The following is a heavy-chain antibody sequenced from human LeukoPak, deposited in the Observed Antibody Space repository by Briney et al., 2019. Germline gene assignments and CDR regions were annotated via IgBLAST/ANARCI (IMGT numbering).Heavy chain of an antibody. D-gene: IGHD6-6*01. CDR2: MNPNSGNT. V-gene: IGHV1-8*02. CDR1: GYTFTGYY. J-gene: IGHJ6*02. CDR3: AQSSSSRYLLYYYYGMDV. Sequence: ASVKVSCKASGYTFTGYYMHWVRQAPGQGLEWMGWMNPNSGNTGYAQKFQGRVTMTRNTSISTAYMGLSSLKSEDTAVYYCAQSSSSRYLLYYYYGMDVWGQGTTVTVSS.